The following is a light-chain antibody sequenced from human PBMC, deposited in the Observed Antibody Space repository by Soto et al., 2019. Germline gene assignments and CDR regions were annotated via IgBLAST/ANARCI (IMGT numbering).Light chain of an antibody. V-gene: IGLV2-11*01. CDR3: SSYTTGSTLYV. Sequence: QSVLTQPRSVSGSPGQSVTISCTGTSSDVGGYNYVSWYQQHPGKAPKLMIYDVSKRPSGVPDRFSGSKSGNTASLTIAGLQAEDEADYHCSSYTTGSTLYVFGGGTKVTVL. CDR1: SSDVGGYNY. J-gene: IGLJ1*01. CDR2: DVS.